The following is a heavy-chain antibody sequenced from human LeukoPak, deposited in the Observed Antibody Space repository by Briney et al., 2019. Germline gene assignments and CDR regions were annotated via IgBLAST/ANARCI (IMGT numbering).Heavy chain of an antibody. Sequence: SEVLSLTCAVYGGSFSGYYWSWIRQPPGKGLEWIGEINHSGSTNYNPSLKSRVTISVDTSKNQFSLKLSSVTAADTAVYYCARARAYYYGSGSYFDYWGQGALVTVSS. CDR2: INHSGST. CDR3: ARARAYYYGSGSYFDY. V-gene: IGHV4-34*01. CDR1: GGSFSGYY. J-gene: IGHJ4*02. D-gene: IGHD3-10*01.